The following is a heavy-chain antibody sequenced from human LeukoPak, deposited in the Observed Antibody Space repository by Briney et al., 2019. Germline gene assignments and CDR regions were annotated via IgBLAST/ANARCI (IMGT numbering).Heavy chain of an antibody. J-gene: IGHJ4*02. D-gene: IGHD6-19*01. CDR2: INNSGGRT. CDR1: GFTFRSYG. CDR3: AKGTLAVAALFDY. Sequence: PGGSLRLSCAASGFTFRSYGMSWVRQAPGKGLEWVSTINNSGGRTYYADSVKRRFTISRDNSTNTLYLQMNSLRAEDTAVYYCAKGTLAVAALFDYWGQGSLVTVSS. V-gene: IGHV3-23*01.